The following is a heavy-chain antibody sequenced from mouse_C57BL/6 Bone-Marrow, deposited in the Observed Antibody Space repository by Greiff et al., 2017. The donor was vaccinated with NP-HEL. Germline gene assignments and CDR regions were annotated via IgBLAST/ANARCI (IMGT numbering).Heavy chain of an antibody. D-gene: IGHD3-2*02. CDR2: IYPRSGNT. CDR1: GYTFTSYG. V-gene: IGHV1-81*01. CDR3: AGLGGSGYQFAY. Sequence: QVQLQQSGAELARPGASVKLSCKASGYTFTSYGISWVKQRPGQGLEWIGAIYPRSGNTYYNEKFKGKATLTADKSSSTAYMELRSLTSEDSAFYFCAGLGGSGYQFAYWGQGTLVTVSA. J-gene: IGHJ3*01.